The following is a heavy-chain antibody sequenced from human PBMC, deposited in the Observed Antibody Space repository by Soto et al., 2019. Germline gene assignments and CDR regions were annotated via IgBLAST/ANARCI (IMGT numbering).Heavy chain of an antibody. D-gene: IGHD4-17*01. V-gene: IGHV4-61*08. CDR3: ARDYGDYVYAFDI. J-gene: IGHJ3*02. Sequence: SETLSLTCTVSGGSISSGGYYWNWIRQHPGKGLEWIGYIYYSGSTSYNPSLKSRVTISVDTSKNQFSLKLSSVTAADTAVYYCARDYGDYVYAFDIWGQGTMVTVSS. CDR1: GGSISSGGYY. CDR2: IYYSGST.